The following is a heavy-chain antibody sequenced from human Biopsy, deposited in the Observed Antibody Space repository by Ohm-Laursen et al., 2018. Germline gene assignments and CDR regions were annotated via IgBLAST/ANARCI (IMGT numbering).Heavy chain of an antibody. CDR2: IDWDDAK. D-gene: IGHD2-2*02. Sequence: TQTLTLTCTLSGFSLNTRGMSVTWIRQPPGKALEWLARIDWDDAKVYSEALKTRLTISKGTSENHVVLTLSDVAPVDTVTYYCARIPILVVPAAIVYRHRRHLQGLDVWGQGTTVIVSS. CDR1: GFSLNTRGMS. CDR3: ARIPILVVPAAIVYRHRRHLQGLDV. J-gene: IGHJ6*02. V-gene: IGHV2-70*16.